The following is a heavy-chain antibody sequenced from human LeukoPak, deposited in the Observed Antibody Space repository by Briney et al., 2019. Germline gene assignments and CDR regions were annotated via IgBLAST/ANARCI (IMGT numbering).Heavy chain of an antibody. CDR2: ISSSGSTI. V-gene: IGHV3-48*03. J-gene: IGHJ4*02. Sequence: GGSLRLSCAASGFTFSSYEMNWVRQAPGKGLEGVSYISSSGSTIYYADSVKGRFTNSRDNAKNSLYLQMNSLRAEDTAVYYYARDSGATMVRGVTPFDYWGQGTLVTVSS. CDR3: ARDSGATMVRGVTPFDY. CDR1: GFTFSSYE. D-gene: IGHD3-10*01.